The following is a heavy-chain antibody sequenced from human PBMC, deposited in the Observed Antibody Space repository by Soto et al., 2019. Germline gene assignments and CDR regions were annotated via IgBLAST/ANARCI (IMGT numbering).Heavy chain of an antibody. V-gene: IGHV3-30*03. Sequence: GWSLRLSCAGPVFTFSDYGFHWFRQAPGKGLEWVAMISYDGVDQYYRDSVQGRFTISRDDSKHTVYLQMNSLRTEDTAMYYCARSTYCNGGSCYPQYWGPGTLVTVSS. D-gene: IGHD2-15*01. CDR3: ARSTYCNGGSCYPQY. CDR2: ISYDGVDQ. CDR1: VFTFSDYG. J-gene: IGHJ4*02.